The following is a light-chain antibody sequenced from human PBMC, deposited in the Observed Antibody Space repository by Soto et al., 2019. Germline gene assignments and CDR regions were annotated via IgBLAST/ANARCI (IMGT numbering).Light chain of an antibody. Sequence: EIVLTQSPGTLSLSPGERATLSCRASQSVSSAYLAWYQHKPGQPPTLLIYAASSRVTGIPDRFSGSGSGTEFTLPTSRLEPEDFAVYYCQPYGSSSTCTFGQGTKVDIK. J-gene: IGKJ1*01. CDR1: QSVSSAY. V-gene: IGKV3-20*01. CDR3: QPYGSSSTCT. CDR2: AAS.